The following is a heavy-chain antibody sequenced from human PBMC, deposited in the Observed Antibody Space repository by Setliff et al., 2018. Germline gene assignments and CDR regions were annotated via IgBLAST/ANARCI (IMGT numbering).Heavy chain of an antibody. Sequence: GGSLRLSCAASGLTFSNFWMAWVRQAPGKGLEWVANINQDGSEKNYADSVKGRFTISRDNAKNSLYLQMNSLRPDDTAVYYCARTCSGSGCYAGLESWGQGTPVTVSS. CDR3: ARTCSGSGCYAGLES. J-gene: IGHJ4*02. CDR1: GLTFSNFW. D-gene: IGHD2-15*01. CDR2: INQDGSEK. V-gene: IGHV3-7*01.